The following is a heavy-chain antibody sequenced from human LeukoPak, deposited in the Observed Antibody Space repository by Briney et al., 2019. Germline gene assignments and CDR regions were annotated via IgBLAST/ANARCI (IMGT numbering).Heavy chain of an antibody. J-gene: IGHJ4*02. V-gene: IGHV4-59*01. CDR1: GGSISSYY. Sequence: PSETLSLTCTVSGGSISSYYWSWIRQPPGKGLEWIGYIYYSGSIKYNPSLKSRVTISVDTSKNQFSLKLSSVTAADTAVYYCARGVGSGWDYFGYWGQGTLVTVSS. CDR3: ARGVGSGWDYFGY. D-gene: IGHD6-19*01. CDR2: IYYSGSI.